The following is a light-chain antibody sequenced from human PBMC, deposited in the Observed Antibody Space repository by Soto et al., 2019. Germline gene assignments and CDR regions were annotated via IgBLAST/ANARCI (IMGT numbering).Light chain of an antibody. V-gene: IGKV1-5*03. Sequence: DIQMTQSPSTLSASVGDRVTITCRASQNINMWLAWYQQKPGKAPKLLIYKASSLESGVPSRFSGSGSGTEFTLTISSLQPDDFATHYCQQYNTYFPTFGQGTKVDIK. CDR2: KAS. CDR1: QNINMW. J-gene: IGKJ1*01. CDR3: QQYNTYFPT.